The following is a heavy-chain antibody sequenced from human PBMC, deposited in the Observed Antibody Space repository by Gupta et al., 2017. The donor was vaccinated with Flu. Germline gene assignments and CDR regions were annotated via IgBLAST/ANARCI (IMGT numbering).Heavy chain of an antibody. CDR1: GDSIGSGGYY. CDR3: ERVVATGACILTYDD. V-gene: IGHV4-31*03. CDR2: ISNSRST. D-gene: IGHD2-21*01. J-gene: IGHJ4*02. Sequence: QVQLQESGPRLVKPSQTLSLTCTVSGDSIGSGGYYWSWIRQHPGKGLEWIGFISNSRSTYYNQSRRGRLTISVDTSKNQFSLRLGSVTAADTAVYYCERVVATGACILTYDDGGQGTLVTVSS.